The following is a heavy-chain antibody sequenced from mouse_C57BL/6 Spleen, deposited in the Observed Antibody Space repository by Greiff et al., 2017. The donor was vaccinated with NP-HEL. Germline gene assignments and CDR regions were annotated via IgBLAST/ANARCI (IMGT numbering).Heavy chain of an antibody. V-gene: IGHV1-5*01. CDR3: TRGATVVAPFDY. CDR2: IYPGNSDT. D-gene: IGHD1-1*01. CDR1: GYTFTSYW. Sequence: EVQLRQSGTVLARPGASVKMSCKTSGYTFTSYWMHWVKQRPGQGLEWIGAIYPGNSDTSYNQKFKGKAKLTAVTSASTAYMELSSLTNEDSAVYYCTRGATVVAPFDYWGQGTTLTVSS. J-gene: IGHJ2*01.